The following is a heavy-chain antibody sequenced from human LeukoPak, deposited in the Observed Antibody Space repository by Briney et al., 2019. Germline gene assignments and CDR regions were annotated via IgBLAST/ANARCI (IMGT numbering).Heavy chain of an antibody. D-gene: IGHD5-18*01. J-gene: IGHJ4*02. CDR3: ARYGDTAMGQTYFDY. Sequence: GGSLRLSCAASGFTFSSYSMNWVRQAPGKGLEWVSSISSSSSYIYYADSVKGRFTISRDNAKNSLYLQMNSLRAEDTAVYYCARYGDTAMGQTYFDYWGQGTLVTVSS. V-gene: IGHV3-21*01. CDR2: ISSSSSYI. CDR1: GFTFSSYS.